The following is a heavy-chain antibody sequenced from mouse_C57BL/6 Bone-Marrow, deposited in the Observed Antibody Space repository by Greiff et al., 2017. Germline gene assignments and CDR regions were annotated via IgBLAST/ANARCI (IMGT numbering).Heavy chain of an antibody. Sequence: VQLQQSGAELARPGASVKLSCKASGYTFTSYGLSWVKQRTGQGLEWIGEIYPRSGNTYYNEKFKGKATLTADKSSSTAYMELSRLSSEDSAVYFCSRRIYYGYYWFAYWGQGTLVTVSA. J-gene: IGHJ3*01. V-gene: IGHV1-81*01. D-gene: IGHD2-2*01. CDR3: SRRIYYGYYWFAY. CDR2: IYPRSGNT. CDR1: GYTFTSYG.